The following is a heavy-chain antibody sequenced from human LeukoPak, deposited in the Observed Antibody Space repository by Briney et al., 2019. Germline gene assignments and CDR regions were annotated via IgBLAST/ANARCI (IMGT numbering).Heavy chain of an antibody. J-gene: IGHJ5*02. CDR1: GYSLSSGYY. Sequence: SETLSLTCAVSGYSLSSGYYWGWIRQPPGKGLEWIGSIYHSGSTYYNPSLKSRVAISVDTSKNQFSLKLSSVTAADTAVYYCAREPAVRGVIGRRFDPWGQGTLVTVSS. CDR3: AREPAVRGVIGRRFDP. D-gene: IGHD3-10*01. CDR2: IYHSGST. V-gene: IGHV4-38-2*02.